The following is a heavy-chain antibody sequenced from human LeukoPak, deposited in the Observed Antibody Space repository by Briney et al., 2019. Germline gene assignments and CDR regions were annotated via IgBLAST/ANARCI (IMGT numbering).Heavy chain of an antibody. CDR3: ARIMTQQMVFDY. V-gene: IGHV3-21*01. J-gene: IGHJ4*02. Sequence: GGSLRLSCAASGFTFSSYAMNWVRQAPGKGLEWVSFISSSSSYIYYADSVKGRFTISRDNAKNSLYPQMNSLRAEDTAVYYCARIMTQQMVFDYWGQGTLVTVSS. CDR2: ISSSSSYI. CDR1: GFTFSSYA. D-gene: IGHD6-13*01.